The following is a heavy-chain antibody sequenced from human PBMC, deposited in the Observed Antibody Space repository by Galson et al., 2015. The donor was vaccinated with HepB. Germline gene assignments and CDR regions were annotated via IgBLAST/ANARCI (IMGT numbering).Heavy chain of an antibody. D-gene: IGHD3-22*01. CDR1: GFTFNSYA. J-gene: IGHJ2*01. V-gene: IGHV3-23*01. Sequence: SLRLSCAASGFTFNSYAMNWVRQAPGKGLEWVSAISGSGGSTYYVDSVKGRFTISGDNSKKTLYLQMHSLEAEDTAVYYCAKDGYYYDTSGHYFVGWYFDLWGRGTLVTVSS. CDR2: ISGSGGST. CDR3: AKDGYYYDTSGHYFVGWYFDL.